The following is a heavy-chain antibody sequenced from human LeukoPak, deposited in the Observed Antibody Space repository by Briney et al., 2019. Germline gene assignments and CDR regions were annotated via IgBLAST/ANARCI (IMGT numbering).Heavy chain of an antibody. Sequence: SETLSHTCPVSGASISSGSYCWGWVRQPPGKGQEWIASISHSGKTYYNASLKSRVTVSVDTSKNRFSLMLNSVSAADTAVYYCARHAAFEDGNKRGFEYWGQGTLVTVSS. CDR3: ARHAAFEDGNKRGFEY. CDR2: ISHSGKT. J-gene: IGHJ4*02. CDR1: GASISSGSYC. D-gene: IGHD2-15*01. V-gene: IGHV4-39*01.